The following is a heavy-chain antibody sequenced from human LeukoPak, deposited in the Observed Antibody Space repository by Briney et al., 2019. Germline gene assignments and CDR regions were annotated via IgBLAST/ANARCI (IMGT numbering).Heavy chain of an antibody. CDR1: GYTFTSYD. CDR2: MNPNSGNT. V-gene: IGHV1-8*01. J-gene: IGHJ4*02. Sequence: ASVKVSCKASGYTFTSYDINWMRQATGQGLEWMGWMNPNSGNTGYAQKFQGRVTMTRNTSISTAYMELSSLRSEDTAVYYCARGLGLVRGVIITSFDYWGQGTLVTVSS. CDR3: ARGLGLVRGVIITSFDY. D-gene: IGHD3-10*01.